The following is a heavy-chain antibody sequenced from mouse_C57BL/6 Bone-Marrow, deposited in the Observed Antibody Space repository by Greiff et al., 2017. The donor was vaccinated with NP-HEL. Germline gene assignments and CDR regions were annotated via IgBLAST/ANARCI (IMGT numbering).Heavy chain of an antibody. V-gene: IGHV5-6*02. J-gene: IGHJ1*03. CDR3: ARPYYGRGYFDV. CDR1: GFTFSSYG. Sequence: EVMLVESGGDLVKPGGSLKLSCAASGFTFSSYGMSWVRQTPDKRLEWVATISSGGSYTYYPDSVKGRFTISRDNAKNTLYLQMSSLKSEDTAMYYCARPYYGRGYFDVWGTGTTVTVSS. D-gene: IGHD1-1*01. CDR2: ISSGGSYT.